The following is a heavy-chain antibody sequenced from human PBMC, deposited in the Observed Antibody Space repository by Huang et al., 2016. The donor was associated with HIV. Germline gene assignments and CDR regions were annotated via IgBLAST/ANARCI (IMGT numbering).Heavy chain of an antibody. CDR2: ISYKGST. D-gene: IGHD3-10*01. V-gene: IGHV4-39*01. Sequence: QLLLQESGPGLVKPSEALALTCAVSGGSIRSSDYHWGWIRQPPGKGLEWIGSISYKGSTHYSPSLKSRVTIAVDMSKNLFSLNLTSMTAADTAVYYCARHREGPVAYYSGWGSHLNYMDVWGRGRTVVVSS. J-gene: IGHJ6*03. CDR1: GGSIRSSDYH. CDR3: ARHREGPVAYYSGWGSHLNYMDV.